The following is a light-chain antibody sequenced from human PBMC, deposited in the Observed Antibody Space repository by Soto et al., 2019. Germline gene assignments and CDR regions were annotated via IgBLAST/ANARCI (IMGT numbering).Light chain of an antibody. CDR1: STNIGAGYD. V-gene: IGLV1-40*01. CDR3: QSYDSSLSAWKV. Sequence: QSVLTQPPSVSGAPGQRVSISCTGNSTNIGAGYDVNWYQQLPGTAPKLLIYANINRPSGVPDRFSGSKSGASAFLVITGLQAEDEADDYCQSYDSSLSAWKVFGGGTKLTVL. CDR2: ANI. J-gene: IGLJ3*02.